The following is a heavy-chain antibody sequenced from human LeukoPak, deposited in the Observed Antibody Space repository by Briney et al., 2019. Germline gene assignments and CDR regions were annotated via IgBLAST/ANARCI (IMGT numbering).Heavy chain of an antibody. Sequence: PGGSLRLSCAASGFTFSSYWMHWVRQAPGKGLVWVSRINSDGSSTSYADSVKGRFTISRDNTKNTLYLQMDSLRAEDTAVYYCARGRSGYSYGLPKPYYYYGMDVWGQGTTVTVSS. V-gene: IGHV3-74*01. CDR3: ARGRSGYSYGLPKPYYYYGMDV. CDR1: GFTFSSYW. D-gene: IGHD5-18*01. J-gene: IGHJ6*02. CDR2: INSDGSST.